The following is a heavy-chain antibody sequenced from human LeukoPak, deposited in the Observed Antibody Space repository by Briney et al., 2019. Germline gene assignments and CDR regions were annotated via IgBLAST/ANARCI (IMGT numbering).Heavy chain of an antibody. Sequence: PGGSLRLSCAASGFTFSSYAMHWVRQAPGKGLEWVAVISYDGSNKYYADSVKGRFTISRDNSKNMLYLEMNSLSTEDTAVYYCAKNRVVFNWNYAYYFDYWGQGTLVTVSS. J-gene: IGHJ4*02. CDR1: GFTFSSYA. CDR3: AKNRVVFNWNYAYYFDY. V-gene: IGHV3-30*04. CDR2: ISYDGSNK. D-gene: IGHD1-7*01.